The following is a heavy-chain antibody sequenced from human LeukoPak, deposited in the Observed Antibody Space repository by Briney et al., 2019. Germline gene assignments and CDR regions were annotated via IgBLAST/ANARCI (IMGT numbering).Heavy chain of an antibody. Sequence: PGGSLRLSCAASGFTFSSYAMSWVRHAPGKGLEWVSAISGSGGSTYYADSVKGRFTISRDNSKNTLYLQMNSLRAEDTAVYCCAKDSSRTVVVPAASNDWGQGTLVTVSS. CDR2: ISGSGGST. D-gene: IGHD2-2*01. CDR1: GFTFSSYA. J-gene: IGHJ4*02. V-gene: IGHV3-23*01. CDR3: AKDSSRTVVVPAASND.